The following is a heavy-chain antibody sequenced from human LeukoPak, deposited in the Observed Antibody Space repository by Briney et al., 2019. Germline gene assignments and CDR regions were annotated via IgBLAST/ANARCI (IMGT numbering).Heavy chain of an antibody. D-gene: IGHD3-22*01. Sequence: ASVKVSCKASGYTFTSYGISWVRQAPGQGREWMGWINPNSGGTNYAQKFQGRVTMTRDTSISTAYMELSRLRSDDTAVYYCARDRYYDSSGYYFYWGQGTLVTVSS. J-gene: IGHJ4*02. CDR2: INPNSGGT. V-gene: IGHV1-2*02. CDR1: GYTFTSYG. CDR3: ARDRYYDSSGYYFY.